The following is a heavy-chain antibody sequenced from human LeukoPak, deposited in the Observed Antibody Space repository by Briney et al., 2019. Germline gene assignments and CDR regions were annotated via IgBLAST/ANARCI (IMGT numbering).Heavy chain of an antibody. D-gene: IGHD4-17*01. CDR2: MNPNSGNT. CDR1: GYTFSSYD. V-gene: IGHV1-8*01. J-gene: IGHJ4*02. Sequence: ASVKVSCKASGYTFSSYDINWVRQATGQGLEWMGWMNPNSGNTGYAQKFQGRVTMTRNTSISTAYMELSSLRSEDTAVYYCARASVTTQGLFGVDDWGQGTLVTVSS. CDR3: ARASVTTQGLFGVDD.